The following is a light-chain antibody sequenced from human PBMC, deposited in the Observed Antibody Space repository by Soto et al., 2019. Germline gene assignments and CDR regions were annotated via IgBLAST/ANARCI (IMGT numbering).Light chain of an antibody. CDR1: QTVRSSS. J-gene: IGKJ4*01. CDR3: QQRSSWPLT. V-gene: IGKV3D-20*02. Sequence: DIVLTQSPGTLSLSPGERATLSCRASQTVRSSSLAWYQQKPGQAPRLLIFGASTRAAGIPDRFSGSGSGTDFTLTISRLEPEDFAAYYCQQRSSWPLTFGGGTKVDI. CDR2: GAS.